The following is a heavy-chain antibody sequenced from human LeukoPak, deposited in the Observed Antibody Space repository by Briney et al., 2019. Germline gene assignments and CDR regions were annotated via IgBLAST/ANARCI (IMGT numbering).Heavy chain of an antibody. CDR1: GGSISSGGYS. Sequence: PSETLSLTCAVSGGSISSGGYSWSWIRQPPGKGLEWIGYIYHSGSTYYNPSLKSRVTISVDRSKNQFSLKLSSVTAADTAVYYCARDGGEYDAFDIWGQGTMVTVSS. V-gene: IGHV4-30-2*01. CDR3: ARDGGEYDAFDI. D-gene: IGHD3-16*01. J-gene: IGHJ3*02. CDR2: IYHSGST.